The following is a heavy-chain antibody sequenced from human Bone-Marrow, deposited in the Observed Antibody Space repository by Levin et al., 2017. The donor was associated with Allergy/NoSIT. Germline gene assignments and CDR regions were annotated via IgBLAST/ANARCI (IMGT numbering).Heavy chain of an antibody. J-gene: IGHJ4*02. V-gene: IGHV1-69*13. CDR1: GGTFSSYA. CDR2: IIPIFGTA. Sequence: ASVKVSCKASGGTFSSYAISWVRQAPGQGLEWMGGIIPIFGTANYAQKFQGRVTITADESTSTAYMELSSLRSEDTAVYYCARARCLYCSSTSCYKTCPFDYWGQGTLVTVSS. D-gene: IGHD2-2*01. CDR3: ARARCLYCSSTSCYKTCPFDY.